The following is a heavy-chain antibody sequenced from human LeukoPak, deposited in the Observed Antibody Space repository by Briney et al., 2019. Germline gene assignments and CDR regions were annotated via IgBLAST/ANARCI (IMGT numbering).Heavy chain of an antibody. D-gene: IGHD6-19*01. CDR1: GFTFSSYG. CDR2: ISGSGGST. J-gene: IGHJ5*02. Sequence: GGSLRLSCAASGFTFSSYGMSWVRQAPGKGLEWVSAISGSGGSTYYADSVKGRFTISRDNSKNTLYLQMNSLRAEDTAVYYCAKKGISSGWYLSWGQGTLVTVSS. CDR3: AKKGISSGWYLS. V-gene: IGHV3-23*01.